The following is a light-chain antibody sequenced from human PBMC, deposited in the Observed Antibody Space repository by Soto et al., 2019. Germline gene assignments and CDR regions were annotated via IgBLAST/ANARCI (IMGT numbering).Light chain of an antibody. CDR3: AAWDDSLNAVL. Sequence: QSVLTQPPSASGTPGQRVTSSCSGSSSNIGSSTVAWYHQLPGSAPKLLIYGDHQRPSGIPDRFSGSKSGTSASLAISGLQSDDEADYYCAAWDDSLNAVLFGGGTKVTVL. V-gene: IGLV1-44*01. J-gene: IGLJ2*01. CDR1: SSNIGSST. CDR2: GDH.